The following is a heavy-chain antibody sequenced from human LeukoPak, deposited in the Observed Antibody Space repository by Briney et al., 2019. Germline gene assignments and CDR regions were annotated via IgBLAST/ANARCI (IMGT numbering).Heavy chain of an antibody. CDR1: GGSISSGDYY. Sequence: SQTLSLTCTVSGGSISSGDYYWSWIRQPPGKGLEWIGYIYYSGSTYHNPSLKSRVTISVDTSKNQFSLKLGSVTAADTAVYYCASLYGSGSYTYNWFDPWGQGTLVTVSS. CDR3: ASLYGSGSYTYNWFDP. D-gene: IGHD3-10*01. J-gene: IGHJ5*02. CDR2: IYYSGST. V-gene: IGHV4-30-4*01.